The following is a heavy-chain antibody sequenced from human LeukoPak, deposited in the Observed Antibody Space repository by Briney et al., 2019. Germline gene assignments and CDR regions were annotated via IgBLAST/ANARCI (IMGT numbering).Heavy chain of an antibody. CDR2: IYHSGDT. V-gene: IGHV4-39*07. CDR1: GGPISSSSYY. CDR3: ARGPLIAASQSYYYYYMDV. Sequence: PSETLSLTCTVSGGPISSSSYYWGWIRQPPGKGLEWIGCIYHSGDTYYNPPLKSRLTISIDTSKDQFSLKLSSVTAADTAVYYCARGPLIAASQSYYYYYMDVWGKGATVTASS. J-gene: IGHJ6*03. D-gene: IGHD6-13*01.